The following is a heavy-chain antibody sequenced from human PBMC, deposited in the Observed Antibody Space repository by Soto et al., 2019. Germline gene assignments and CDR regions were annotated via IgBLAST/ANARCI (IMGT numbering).Heavy chain of an antibody. J-gene: IGHJ3*02. D-gene: IGHD2-2*03. CDR3: ARDLKLDRAFDI. CDR2: IYSGGST. Sequence: GGSLRLSWAASGFTVSSNYMSWVRQAPGKGLEWVSVIYSGGSTYYADSVKGRFTISRDNSKNTLYLQMNSLRAEDTAVYYCARDLKLDRAFDIWGQGTMVTVSS. V-gene: IGHV3-66*01. CDR1: GFTVSSNY.